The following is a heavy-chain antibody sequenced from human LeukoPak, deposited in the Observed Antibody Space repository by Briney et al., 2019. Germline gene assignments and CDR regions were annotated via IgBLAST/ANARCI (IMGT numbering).Heavy chain of an antibody. CDR2: IYTSGST. Sequence: TPSQTLSLTCTVSGGSISSVSYYWSWIRQPAGKGLEWIGRIYTSGSTDYNPSLKSRVTISVDTSKNQFSLKLSSVTAADTAVYYCARDKVAGDRRGAFDIWGQGTMVTVSS. V-gene: IGHV4-61*02. CDR1: GGSISSVSYY. CDR3: ARDKVAGDRRGAFDI. D-gene: IGHD6-19*01. J-gene: IGHJ3*02.